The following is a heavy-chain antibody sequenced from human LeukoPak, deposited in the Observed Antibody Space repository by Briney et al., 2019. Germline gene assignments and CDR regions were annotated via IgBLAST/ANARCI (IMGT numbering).Heavy chain of an antibody. D-gene: IGHD2-8*02. CDR3: AKDFYWAFDY. V-gene: IGHV3-53*05. CDR1: GFTVSSNY. CDR2: IYSGGST. J-gene: IGHJ4*02. Sequence: GGSLRLSCAASGFTVSSNYMSWVRQPPGKGLEWVSLIYSGGSTYYADSVKGRFTISRDNSKNTVYLQMNSLRVEDTAVYYCAKDFYWAFDYWGQGTLVTVSS.